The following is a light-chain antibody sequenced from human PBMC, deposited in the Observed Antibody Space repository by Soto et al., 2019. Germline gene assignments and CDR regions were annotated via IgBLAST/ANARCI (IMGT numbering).Light chain of an antibody. CDR3: QQSYNTPWT. CDR2: AAS. V-gene: IGKV1-39*01. Sequence: DIQMTQSPSPLSASVGDRVTITCRASQTISNYLNWYQQKPGKAPKLLIYAASNLQGGVPSRFSGSGSGTDFSLTISSLQSEDFATYYCQQSYNTPWTFGQGTMVEIK. J-gene: IGKJ1*01. CDR1: QTISNY.